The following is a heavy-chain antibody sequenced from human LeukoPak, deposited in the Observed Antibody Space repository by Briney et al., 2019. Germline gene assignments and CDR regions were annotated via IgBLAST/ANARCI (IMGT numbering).Heavy chain of an antibody. V-gene: IGHV1-2*02. D-gene: IGHD4-17*01. CDR2: INPNSGGT. Sequence: ASVKVSCKASGYTFTGYYMHWVRQAPGQGLEWMGWINPNSGGTNYAQKFQGRVTMTRDTSISTAYMELSRLRSDGTAVYYCARGHGDWPDVYFDYWGQGTLVTVSS. J-gene: IGHJ4*02. CDR3: ARGHGDWPDVYFDY. CDR1: GYTFTGYY.